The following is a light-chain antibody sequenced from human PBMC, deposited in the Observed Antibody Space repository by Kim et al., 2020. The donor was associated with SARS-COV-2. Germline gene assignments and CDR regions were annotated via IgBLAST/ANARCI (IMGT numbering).Light chain of an antibody. CDR2: DAS. V-gene: IGKV3-11*01. CDR3: QQRSNWWT. Sequence: SLSPGERATLSCRASQSVSRYLAWYQHKPGQAPRLLIYDASNRATGIPARFSGSGSGTDFTLTISSLEPEDFAVYYWQQRSNWWTFGQGTKVEIK. J-gene: IGKJ1*01. CDR1: QSVSRY.